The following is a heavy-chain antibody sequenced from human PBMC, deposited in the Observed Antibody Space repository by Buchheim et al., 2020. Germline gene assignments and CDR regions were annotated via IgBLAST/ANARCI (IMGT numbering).Heavy chain of an antibody. CDR2: ISYDGSNE. V-gene: IGHV3-30*18. Sequence: QVQLVESGGGVVQPGRSLRLSCAASGFTFSSYGMHWVRQAPGKGLEWVAVISYDGSNENYADSVKGRFTISRDNSKNTLYLQMNSLRAEDTAVYYCAKDFESRKYQLLPFDWWGQGTL. J-gene: IGHJ4*02. D-gene: IGHD2-2*01. CDR1: GFTFSSYG. CDR3: AKDFESRKYQLLPFDW.